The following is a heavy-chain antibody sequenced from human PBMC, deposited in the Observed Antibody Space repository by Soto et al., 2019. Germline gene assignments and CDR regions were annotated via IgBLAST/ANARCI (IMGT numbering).Heavy chain of an antibody. CDR3: SRLLADGYYDYYYYGMDV. J-gene: IGHJ6*02. CDR2: IIPILGIA. CDR1: GGTFSSYT. V-gene: IGHV1-69*02. Sequence: SVNXSCKASGGTFSSYTISWVRQAPGQGLEWMGRIIPILGIANYAQKFQGRVTITADKPTSTAYMELSSLRSEDTAVYYCSRLLADGYYDYYYYGMDVWGQGTTVTVSS. D-gene: IGHD4-17*01.